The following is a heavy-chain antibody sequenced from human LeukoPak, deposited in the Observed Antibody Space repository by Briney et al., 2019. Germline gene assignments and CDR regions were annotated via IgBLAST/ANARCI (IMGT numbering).Heavy chain of an antibody. Sequence: GGSLRLSCTASGFKFSSFSMNWARQAPGKGPEWLSYISSTSSAIYYADSVKGRFTISRDNAKNSLYPQMDSLRAEDTAIYYCARVIGSYGDSAYWGQGTLVTVSS. CDR1: GFKFSSFS. J-gene: IGHJ4*02. CDR3: ARVIGSYGDSAY. D-gene: IGHD3-16*01. V-gene: IGHV3-48*04. CDR2: ISSTSSAI.